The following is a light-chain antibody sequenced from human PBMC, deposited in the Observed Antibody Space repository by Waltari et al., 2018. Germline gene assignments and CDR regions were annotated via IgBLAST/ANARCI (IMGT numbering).Light chain of an antibody. CDR3: QQYDYLPALT. CDR1: QDIMNY. CDR2: DAT. J-gene: IGKJ4*01. Sequence: DIQMTQSPSSLSASVGDRVTITCQASQDIMNYLNWFQQKPGKAPKLLIFDATNLETGVPSRFSGSGFGADFTFTISSLQPEDVATYYCQQYDYLPALTFGGGTKVEIK. V-gene: IGKV1-33*01.